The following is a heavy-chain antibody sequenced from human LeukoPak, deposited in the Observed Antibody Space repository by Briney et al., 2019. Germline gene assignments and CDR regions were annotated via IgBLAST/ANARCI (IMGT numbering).Heavy chain of an antibody. J-gene: IGHJ6*03. D-gene: IGHD2-15*01. CDR3: VRQVADYFYYYMDI. CDR1: GGSVSSTNYY. Sequence: SETLSLTXTVSGGSVSSTNYYWGWVRQPPGNGLEWIGAIYFSETTYYNPSLKSRITISLDTSKNQFSLKLSSVTAADTAIYYCVRQVADYFYYYMDIWGKGTSVTVTS. CDR2: IYFSETT. V-gene: IGHV4-39*01.